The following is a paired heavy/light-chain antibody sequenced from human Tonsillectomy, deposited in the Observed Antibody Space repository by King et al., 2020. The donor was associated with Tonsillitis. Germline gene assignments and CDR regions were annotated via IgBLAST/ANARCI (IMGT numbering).Heavy chain of an antibody. D-gene: IGHD6-6*01. Sequence: EVQLVESGGDLVQPGRSLRLSCAASGFTFDEYAMHWVRQAPGKGLEWVSGISWNSGNIHYADSVKGRFTISRDNRKTTLDLQMNSLRAEDTALYYCAKDRRPGIAARYDAFDFWGQGTMVTVSS. CDR1: GFTFDEYA. V-gene: IGHV3-9*01. CDR2: ISWNSGNI. J-gene: IGHJ3*01. CDR3: AKDRRPGIAARYDAFDF.
Light chain of an antibody. CDR3: SSYTSSSTFV. CDR1: SSDVGSYDY. J-gene: IGLJ1*01. V-gene: IGLV2-14*01. Sequence: QSALTQPASVSGSPGQSITISCTGTSSDVGSYDYVSWYQQHPGKAPKLIIYDVNNRPSGLSNRFSGSKSGNTASLTISGLQAEDEADYYCSSYTSSSTFVFGTGTKVTVL. CDR2: DVN.